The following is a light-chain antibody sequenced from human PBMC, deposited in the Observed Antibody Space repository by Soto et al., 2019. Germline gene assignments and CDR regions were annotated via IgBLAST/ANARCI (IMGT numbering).Light chain of an antibody. Sequence: ETVLTQSPGTVSLSPGEGATLSCRASQSIGKSYLAWFQHKPGQAPRLLIYGASTRATGIPDRFRGSGSGTDFTLTVSRLESEDFAVYYCQQYAESPLTFGGGTKV. J-gene: IGKJ4*01. CDR2: GAS. CDR3: QQYAESPLT. V-gene: IGKV3-20*01. CDR1: QSIGKSY.